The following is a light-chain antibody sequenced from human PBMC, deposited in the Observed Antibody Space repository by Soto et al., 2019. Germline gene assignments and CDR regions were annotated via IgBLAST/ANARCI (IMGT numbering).Light chain of an antibody. J-gene: IGKJ1*01. CDR1: QGIAGS. CDR2: AES. V-gene: IGKV1-39*01. Sequence: DIQLTQSPSFLSASVGDRVTITCRASQGIAGSLAWYQQKPGKPPKLLIYAESTLQSGVPSRFSGSGSGTDFTLTISSLQPEDFATYYCQESYSTPLWTFGQGTKVDIK. CDR3: QESYSTPLWT.